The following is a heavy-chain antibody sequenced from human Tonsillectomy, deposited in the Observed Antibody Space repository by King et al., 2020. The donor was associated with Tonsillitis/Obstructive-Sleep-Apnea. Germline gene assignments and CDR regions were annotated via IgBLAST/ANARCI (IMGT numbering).Heavy chain of an antibody. D-gene: IGHD2-15*01. J-gene: IGHJ4*02. CDR3: VRDDKDGRHLDY. Sequence: VQLVQSGAEVKKPGASVKVSCKASGYTFTTIYVHWVRQAPGQGLEWMGIINPSDGITTYAQKFQGRVTMTRDTSTSTGNMELSSLRTEDTAVYYCVRDDKDGRHLDYWGQGSLVSVSS. CDR2: INPSDGIT. V-gene: IGHV1-46*01. CDR1: GYTFTTIY.